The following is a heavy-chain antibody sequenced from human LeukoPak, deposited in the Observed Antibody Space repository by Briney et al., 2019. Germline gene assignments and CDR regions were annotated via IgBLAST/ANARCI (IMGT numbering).Heavy chain of an antibody. CDR2: ISGSGGST. CDR1: GFTFSSYA. J-gene: IGHJ4*02. V-gene: IGHV3-23*01. CDR3: AKTHTYYYGSGSYYDPFDY. Sequence: GGSLRLSCAASGFTFSSYAMSWVRQAPGKGLEWVSAISGSGGSTYYADSVKGRFTISRDNSKNTLYLQMNSLRAENTAVYYCAKTHTYYYGSGSYYDPFDYWGQGTLVTVSS. D-gene: IGHD3-10*01.